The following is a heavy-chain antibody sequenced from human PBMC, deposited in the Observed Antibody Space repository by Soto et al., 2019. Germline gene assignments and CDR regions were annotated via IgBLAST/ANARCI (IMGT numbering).Heavy chain of an antibody. CDR1: GYGINSYS. J-gene: IGHJ6*02. D-gene: IGHD5-18*01. CDR3: AWPLTGGYFDLDV. CDR2: ISAYNADT. Sequence: ASVKVSCKALGYGINSYSITWVRQAPGQGLEWMGWISAYNADTKVEQKFQGRVTMAIDTSTNTAYMDLRSLRSDDTAAYYCAWPLTGGYFDLDVWGQGTKVTVSS. V-gene: IGHV1-18*01.